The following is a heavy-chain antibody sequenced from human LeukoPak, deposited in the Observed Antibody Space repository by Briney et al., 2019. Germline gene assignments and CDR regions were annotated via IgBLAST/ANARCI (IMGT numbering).Heavy chain of an antibody. CDR3: ARGPRGSYGFDY. CDR1: GFTFDDYG. J-gene: IGHJ4*02. CDR2: INWNGGST. D-gene: IGHD1-26*01. V-gene: IGHV3-20*04. Sequence: RPGGSQRLSCAASGFTFDDYGMSWVRQAPGKGLEWVSGINWNGGSTGYADSVKGRFTISRDNAKNSLYLQMNSLRAEDTALYYCARGPRGSYGFDYWGQGTLVTVSS.